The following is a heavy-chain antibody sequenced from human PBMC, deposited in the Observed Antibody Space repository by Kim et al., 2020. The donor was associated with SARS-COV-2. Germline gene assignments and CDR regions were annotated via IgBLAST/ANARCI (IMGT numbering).Heavy chain of an antibody. CDR3: AKRYCSGGTCYAIDY. J-gene: IGHJ4*02. CDR1: GFTFRSYA. CDR2: ISGSGGTT. Sequence: GGSLRLSCAASGFTFRSYAMNWVRQAPGKGLEWVSGISGSGGTTNYADSVKGRFTISRDNSKNTLYLQMHSLRAEDTAVYYCAKRYCSGGTCYAIDYWGEGTLVSVSS. V-gene: IGHV3-23*01. D-gene: IGHD2-15*01.